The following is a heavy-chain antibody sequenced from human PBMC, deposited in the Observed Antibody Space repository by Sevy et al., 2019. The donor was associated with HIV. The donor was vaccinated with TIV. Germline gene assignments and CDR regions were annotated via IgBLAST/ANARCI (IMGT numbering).Heavy chain of an antibody. V-gene: IGHV1-18*01. CDR2: ISAYNGNT. CDR1: GYTFTSYG. CDR3: ARNGMVRGVIILYYFDY. Sequence: ASVKVSCKASGYTFTSYGISWVRQAPGQGLEWMGWISAYNGNTNYAQTLQGRVTMTTDTSTSTAYMELRSLRSDDTAVYYCARNGMVRGVIILYYFDYWGQGTLVTVSS. J-gene: IGHJ4*02. D-gene: IGHD3-10*01.